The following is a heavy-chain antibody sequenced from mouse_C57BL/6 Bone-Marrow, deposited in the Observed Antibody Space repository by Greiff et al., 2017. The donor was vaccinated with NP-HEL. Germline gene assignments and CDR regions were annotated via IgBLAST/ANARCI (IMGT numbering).Heavy chain of an antibody. Sequence: QVQLQQPGAELVMPGASVKLSCKASGYTFTSYWMHWVKQRPGQGLEWIGELDPSDSYTNYNQKFKGKSTLTVDKSSSTAYMQLSSLTSEDSAVYYCALYYDYDDYAMDYWGQGTSVTVSS. CDR2: LDPSDSYT. CDR3: ALYYDYDDYAMDY. D-gene: IGHD2-4*01. V-gene: IGHV1-69*01. J-gene: IGHJ4*01. CDR1: GYTFTSYW.